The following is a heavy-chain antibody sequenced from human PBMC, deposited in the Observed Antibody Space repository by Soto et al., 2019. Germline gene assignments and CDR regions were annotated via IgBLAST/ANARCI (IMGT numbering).Heavy chain of an antibody. J-gene: IGHJ3*02. Sequence: ASVKVSCKASGYTFTSYDINWVRQATGQGLEWMGWMNPNSGNTGYAQKFQGRVTMTRTTSIGTAYMELSSLRSEDTAVYYCASSYYDFWSGYYTYAFDIWGQGTMVTVSS. CDR2: MNPNSGNT. CDR1: GYTFTSYD. D-gene: IGHD3-3*01. V-gene: IGHV1-8*01. CDR3: ASSYYDFWSGYYTYAFDI.